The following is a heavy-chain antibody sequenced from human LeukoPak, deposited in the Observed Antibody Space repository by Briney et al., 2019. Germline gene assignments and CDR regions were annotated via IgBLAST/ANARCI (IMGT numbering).Heavy chain of an antibody. D-gene: IGHD1-26*01. CDR3: ARDGLSYRVGMDV. CDR1: GFTFSSYA. J-gene: IGHJ6*02. Sequence: GGSLRLSCAASGFTFSSYAMHWVRQAPGKGLEWVAVISYDGSNKYYADSVKGRFTISRDNSKNTLYLQMNSLRAEDTAVYYCARDGLSYRVGMDVWGQGTTVTVSS. V-gene: IGHV3-30-3*01. CDR2: ISYDGSNK.